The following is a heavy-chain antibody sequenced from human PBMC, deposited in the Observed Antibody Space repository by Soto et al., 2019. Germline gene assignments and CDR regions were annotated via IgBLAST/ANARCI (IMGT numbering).Heavy chain of an antibody. CDR2: IYATGTT. CDR1: GASISGFY. V-gene: IGHV4-4*07. Sequence: ETLSLTCTVSGASISGFYWSWIRKSAGKGLEWIGRIYATGTTDYNPSLKSRVMMSVDTSKKQFSLKLRSVTAADTAVYYCVRDGKKTLRDWFDPWGQGISVTVSS. J-gene: IGHJ5*02. CDR3: VRDGKKTLRDWFDP. D-gene: IGHD1-1*01.